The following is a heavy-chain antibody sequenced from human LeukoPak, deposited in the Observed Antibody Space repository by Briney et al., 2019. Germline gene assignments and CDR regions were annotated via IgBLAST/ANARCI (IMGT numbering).Heavy chain of an antibody. Sequence: SVKVSCKASGGTFSSYAISWVRQAPGQGLEWMGGIIPIFGTANYAQKFQGRVTITADESTSTAYMELSSLRSEDTAVYYCARAPDLAAAGYYWGQGTLVTVSS. J-gene: IGHJ4*02. CDR3: ARAPDLAAAGYY. CDR1: GGTFSSYA. CDR2: IIPIFGTA. D-gene: IGHD6-13*01. V-gene: IGHV1-69*13.